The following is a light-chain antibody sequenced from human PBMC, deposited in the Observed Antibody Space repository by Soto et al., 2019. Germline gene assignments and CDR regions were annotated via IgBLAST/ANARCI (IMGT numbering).Light chain of an antibody. CDR1: SSNIGTTYD. CDR3: QSYDSSLSGFVV. V-gene: IGLV1-40*01. Sequence: QSVLTQPPSVSGAPGQRGTISCTGSSSNIGTTYDVHWYQQLPGAAPKLLIYGNTDRPSGVPDRFSGSKSGTSASLAISGLQAEDEADYYCQSYDSSLSGFVVFGGGTKLTVL. J-gene: IGLJ2*01. CDR2: GNT.